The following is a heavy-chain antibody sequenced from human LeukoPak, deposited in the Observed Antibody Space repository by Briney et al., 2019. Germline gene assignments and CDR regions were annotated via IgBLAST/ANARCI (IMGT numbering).Heavy chain of an antibody. Sequence: ASVTVSCKASGYTFTSYAMHWVRQAPGQRLEWMGWINAGNGNTKYSQKFQGRVIITRDTSASTAYMELSSLRSEDTAVYYCAKGFWSGYQSYGYYYYGMDVWGQGTTVTVSS. CDR1: GYTFTSYA. J-gene: IGHJ6*02. CDR3: AKGFWSGYQSYGYYYYGMDV. V-gene: IGHV1-3*01. CDR2: INAGNGNT. D-gene: IGHD3-3*01.